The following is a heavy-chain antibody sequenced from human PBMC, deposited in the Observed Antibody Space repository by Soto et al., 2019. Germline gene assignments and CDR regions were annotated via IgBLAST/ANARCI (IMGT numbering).Heavy chain of an antibody. CDR1: GFTFSSYA. V-gene: IGHV3-23*01. D-gene: IGHD3-3*01. J-gene: IGHJ6*02. Sequence: GGSLRLSCAASGFTFSSYAMSWVRQAPGKGLEWVSAISGSGGSTYYADSVKGRFTISRDNSKNTLYLQMNSLRAEDTAVYYCAKDRYLRFLEWSPSYYGMDVWGQGTTVTVSS. CDR3: AKDRYLRFLEWSPSYYGMDV. CDR2: ISGSGGST.